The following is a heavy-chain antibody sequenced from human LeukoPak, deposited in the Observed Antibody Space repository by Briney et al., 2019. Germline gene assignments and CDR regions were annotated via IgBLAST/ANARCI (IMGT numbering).Heavy chain of an antibody. CDR1: GYTFTSYG. Sequence: ASVKVSCKASGYTFTSYGISWVRQAPGQGLEWMGWISAYNGNTNYAQKLQGRVTMTTDTSTSTAYMELRSLRSDDTAVYYCARGLVIAVTGWGQWELPPAGHDSWGQGTLVTVSS. J-gene: IGHJ4*02. CDR3: ARGLVIAVTGWGQWELPPAGHDS. D-gene: IGHD1-26*01. V-gene: IGHV1-18*01. CDR2: ISAYNGNT.